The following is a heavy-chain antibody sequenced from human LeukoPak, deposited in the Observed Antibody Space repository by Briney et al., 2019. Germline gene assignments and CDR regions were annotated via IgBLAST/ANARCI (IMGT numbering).Heavy chain of an antibody. Sequence: GGSLRLSCAASGVTLSDHHMDWVRQAPGEGLEWVGRTRDKARNYRTEYAASVDGRFTISRDNSRNSVYLQMNSLKTEDTAVYFCARDGGKGDNSAFDIWGQGTVVTVSS. D-gene: IGHD3-16*01. J-gene: IGHJ3*02. CDR1: GVTLSDHH. CDR3: ARDGGKGDNSAFDI. V-gene: IGHV3-72*01. CDR2: TRDKARNYRT.